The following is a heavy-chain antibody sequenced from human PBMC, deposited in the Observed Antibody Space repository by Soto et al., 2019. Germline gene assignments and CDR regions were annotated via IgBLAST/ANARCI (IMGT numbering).Heavy chain of an antibody. CDR1: GGTFSSYA. CDR3: VRVVAIPGYPDN. Sequence: QVQLMQSGAEVRQPASSVKVSCKTSGGTFSSYAISWVRQAPGQGLEWMGGIVPIVDTSTYAQKFQGRATITADESTSTVYMELSSLRSDDTAVYYCVRVVAIPGYPDNWGQGTLVTVSS. J-gene: IGHJ4*02. V-gene: IGHV1-69*12. CDR2: IVPIVDTS. D-gene: IGHD5-12*01.